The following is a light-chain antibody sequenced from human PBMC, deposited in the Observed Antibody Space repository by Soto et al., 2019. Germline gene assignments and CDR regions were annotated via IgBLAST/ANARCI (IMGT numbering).Light chain of an antibody. CDR2: EVS. Sequence: HSALTQPRSVSGSPGQSVAISCTGTSRDVDAYEFVSWYQHHPGKAPKLIISEVSKRPSGVSHRFSGSKSGNTASLTISGLQAEDEADYFCCSFAGSFYVFGTGTKVTVL. CDR3: CSFAGSFYV. CDR1: SRDVDAYEF. V-gene: IGLV2-11*01. J-gene: IGLJ1*01.